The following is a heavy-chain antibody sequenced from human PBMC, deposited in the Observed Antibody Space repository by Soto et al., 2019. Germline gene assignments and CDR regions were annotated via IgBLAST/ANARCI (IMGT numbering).Heavy chain of an antibody. CDR3: ARDAGGPADY. CDR1: VESISIYY. J-gene: IGHJ4*02. CDR2: MYYSGST. D-gene: IGHD2-15*01. Sequence: SETLSLTCTVSVESISIYYWSWIRQPPGKGLEWIGYMYYSGSTNYNPSLKSRVTISVDTSKNQFSLKLSSVTAADTAVYYCARDAGGPADYWGQETLVTVS. V-gene: IGHV4-59*01.